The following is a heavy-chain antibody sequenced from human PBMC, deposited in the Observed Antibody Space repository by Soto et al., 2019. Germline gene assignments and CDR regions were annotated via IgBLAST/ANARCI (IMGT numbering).Heavy chain of an antibody. CDR3: ARDEYNNGRNWLNP. V-gene: IGHV1-18*01. CDR1: GYSFSNSG. CDR2: ISTYNGNT. Sequence: GPGVKQPGASVKVSCKASGYSFSNSGFSWMRQAPGQGLEWMGWISTYNGNTNYAQKFQGRLSMTRDTSTTTAFMELTTLRSDDTAVYYCARDEYNNGRNWLNPWGQGTLVTVTS. D-gene: IGHD2-8*01. J-gene: IGHJ5*02.